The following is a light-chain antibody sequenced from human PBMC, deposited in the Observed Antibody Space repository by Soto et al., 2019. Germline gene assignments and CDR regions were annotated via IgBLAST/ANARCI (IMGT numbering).Light chain of an antibody. V-gene: IGKV3-15*01. CDR1: QSVSSN. Sequence: EIVMTQSPATLSVSPGERATLSCMASQSVSSNLAWYKQTPGQAPRLLIYGASTRATGIPARFSGSGSGTESTLTITSLQAEDLAVYDCQQYNYWPPYTFGQGKRLEIK. CDR3: QQYNYWPPYT. CDR2: GAS. J-gene: IGKJ5*01.